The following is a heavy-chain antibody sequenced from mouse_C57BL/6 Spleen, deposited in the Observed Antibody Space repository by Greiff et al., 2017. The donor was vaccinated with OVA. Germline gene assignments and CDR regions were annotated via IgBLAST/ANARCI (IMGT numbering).Heavy chain of an antibody. D-gene: IGHD1-1*01. CDR1: GFTFSSYA. CDR3: TRDGYYGSPLAMDY. V-gene: IGHV5-9-1*02. CDR2: ISSGGDYI. J-gene: IGHJ4*01. Sequence: EVQLVESGEGLVKPGGSLKLSCAASGFTFSSYAMSWVRQTPEKRLEWVAYISSGGDYIYYADTVKGRFTISRDNARNTLYLQMSSLKSEDTAMYYCTRDGYYGSPLAMDYWGQGTSVTVSS.